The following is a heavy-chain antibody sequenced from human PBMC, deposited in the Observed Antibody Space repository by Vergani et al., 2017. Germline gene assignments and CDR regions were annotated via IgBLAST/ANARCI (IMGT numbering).Heavy chain of an antibody. CDR1: GGSINSGSYF. V-gene: IGHV4-61*02. CDR3: ARDGYCTSTSCYDAFDI. Sequence: QVQLQESGPGLVKPSQTLSLTCTVSGGSINSGSYFWTWIRQPAGKGLEWIGRIYTSGSTNYNPSLKSRVTMSVDTSKNHFSLKLSSVTAADTAVYYCARDGYCTSTSCYDAFDIWGQGTMVTVSS. CDR2: IYTSGST. D-gene: IGHD2-2*03. J-gene: IGHJ3*02.